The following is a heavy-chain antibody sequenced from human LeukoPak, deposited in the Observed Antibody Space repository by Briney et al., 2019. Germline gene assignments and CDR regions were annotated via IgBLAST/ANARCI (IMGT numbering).Heavy chain of an antibody. CDR1: GYSFTNYW. Sequence: GESLKISCKGSGYSFTNYWIGWVRQMPGKGLEWMGIIYPGDSDTRYSPSFQGQVTISVDKSISTAYLQWSSLKASDTTMYYCARHGSSASNWFDPWGQGTLVTVSS. CDR2: IYPGDSDT. CDR3: ARHGSSASNWFDP. D-gene: IGHD1-26*01. V-gene: IGHV5-51*01. J-gene: IGHJ5*02.